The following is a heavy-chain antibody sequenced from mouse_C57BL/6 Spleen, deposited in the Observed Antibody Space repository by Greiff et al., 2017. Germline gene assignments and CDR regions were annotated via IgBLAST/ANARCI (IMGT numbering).Heavy chain of an antibody. V-gene: IGHV1-75*01. CDR2: IFPGSGST. Sequence: VQLQQSGPELVKPGASVKISCKASGYTFTDYYINWVKQRPGQGLEWIGWIFPGSGSTYYNEKFKGKATLTVDKSSSTAYMLLSSLTSENSAVYFCARGGTTVVEGFAYWGQGTLVTVSA. CDR3: ARGGTTVVEGFAY. CDR1: GYTFTDYY. J-gene: IGHJ3*01. D-gene: IGHD1-1*01.